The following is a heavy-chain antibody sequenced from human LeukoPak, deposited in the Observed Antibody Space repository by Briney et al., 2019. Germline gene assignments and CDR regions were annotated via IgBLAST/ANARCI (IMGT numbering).Heavy chain of an antibody. Sequence: PGGSLRLSCAASGFTFSSYGMHWVRQAPGKGLEWVAVISYDGSNKYYADSVKGRFTISRDNSKNTLYLQMNSLRAEDTAVYYCAKDSSTSYYYYMDVWGKGTTVTVSS. V-gene: IGHV3-30*18. D-gene: IGHD6-6*01. CDR1: GFTFSSYG. CDR2: ISYDGSNK. CDR3: AKDSSTSYYYYMDV. J-gene: IGHJ6*03.